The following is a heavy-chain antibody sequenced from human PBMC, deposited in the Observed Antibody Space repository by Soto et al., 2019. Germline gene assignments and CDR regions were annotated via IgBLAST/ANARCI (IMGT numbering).Heavy chain of an antibody. CDR2: MKPNSGNT. V-gene: IGHV1-8*01. D-gene: IGHD3-3*01. CDR1: GCTFTSYD. CDR3: ARGRRGYKVLRFLEWPRSNPYYYGMDV. J-gene: IGHJ6*02. Sequence: GASVKVSCKASGCTFTSYDINWVGQGTGQGLEGMGWMKPNSGNTGYAQKFQGRVTMTRNTSISTAYMELSSRRSEDTAVYYCARGRRGYKVLRFLEWPRSNPYYYGMDVWGQGTTVTVSS.